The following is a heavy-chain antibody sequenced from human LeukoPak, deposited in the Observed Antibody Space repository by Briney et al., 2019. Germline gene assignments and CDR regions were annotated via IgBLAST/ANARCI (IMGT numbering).Heavy chain of an antibody. D-gene: IGHD6-19*01. CDR2: INPSGGST. CDR3: ARDAVVGWSFDY. CDR1: GYTFTSYY. J-gene: IGHJ4*02. V-gene: IGHV1-46*01. Sequence: ASVKVSCKASGYTFTSYYMDWVRQAPGQGLEWMGIINPSGGSTSYAQKFQGRVTMTRYTSTSTVCMELSSLRSEYTAVYYCARDAVVGWSFDYWGQGTLVTVSS.